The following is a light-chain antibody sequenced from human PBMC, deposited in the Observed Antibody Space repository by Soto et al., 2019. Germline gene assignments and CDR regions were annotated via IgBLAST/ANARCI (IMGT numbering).Light chain of an antibody. J-gene: IGLJ1*01. CDR1: SSDVGGFNY. Sequence: QSALTQPASVSGSPGQSITISCTGTSSDVGGFNYVSWYQQHPGKAPKLMISDVSNRPSGVSNRFSGSKSGNTASLTISGRQAEDEADYYCSSYSSSSIFYVFGTGTKVTVL. CDR2: DVS. V-gene: IGLV2-14*03. CDR3: SSYSSSSIFYV.